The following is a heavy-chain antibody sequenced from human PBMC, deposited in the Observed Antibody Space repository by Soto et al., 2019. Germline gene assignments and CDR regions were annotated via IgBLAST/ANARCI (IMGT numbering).Heavy chain of an antibody. D-gene: IGHD3-3*01. CDR2: IYHSGST. CDR3: ARGRFFITIFGVPHMGGWFDP. Sequence: SETLSLTCAVSGGSISSGGYSWSWIRQPPGKGLEWIGYIYHSGSTYYNPSLKSRVTISVDRSKNQFSLKLSSVTAADTAVYYCARGRFFITIFGVPHMGGWFDPWGQGTLVTVSS. CDR1: GGSISSGGYS. V-gene: IGHV4-30-2*01. J-gene: IGHJ5*02.